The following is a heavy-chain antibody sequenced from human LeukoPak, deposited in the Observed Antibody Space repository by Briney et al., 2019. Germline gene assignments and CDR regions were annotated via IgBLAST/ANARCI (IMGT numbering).Heavy chain of an antibody. CDR1: GFTFISYG. D-gene: IGHD2-2*01. CDR3: ARDACGSTSCYFDY. Sequence: GGSLRLSCAASGFTFISYGMHWVRQAPGKGLEWVSVICYDGSNKYYADSVKGRFTISRDNSKNTLYLQMNSLRAEDTAVYYCARDACGSTSCYFDYWGQGTLVTVSS. J-gene: IGHJ4*02. V-gene: IGHV3-33*01. CDR2: ICYDGSNK.